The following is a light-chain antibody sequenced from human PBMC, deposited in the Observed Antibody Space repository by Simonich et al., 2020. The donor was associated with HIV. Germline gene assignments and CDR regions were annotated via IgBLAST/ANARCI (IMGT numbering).Light chain of an antibody. Sequence: DIQMTQSPSTLSASVGDRVTITCRASQSISSWLAWYQQKPGKAPKLLIYTASSLEGGVPSRFSGSGSGTEFTLTISSLQPDDFATYYCQQYNSYRYTFGQGTKLETK. CDR2: TAS. V-gene: IGKV1-5*03. CDR1: QSISSW. J-gene: IGKJ2*01. CDR3: QQYNSYRYT.